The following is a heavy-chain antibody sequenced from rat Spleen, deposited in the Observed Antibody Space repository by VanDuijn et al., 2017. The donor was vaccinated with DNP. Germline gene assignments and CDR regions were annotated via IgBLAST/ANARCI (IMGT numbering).Heavy chain of an antibody. CDR1: GFTFSAYY. Sequence: EVQLVESGGGLVQPGRSLKLSCAASGFTFSAYYMAWVRQAPAKGLEWVASISTGGGNTYYRDSVEGRFIISRDNAKSTLYLQMDSLRSEETATYYCVRWNSGHFDYWGQGVMVPVSS. D-gene: IGHD4-3*01. CDR2: ISTGGGNT. V-gene: IGHV5S11*01. J-gene: IGHJ2*01. CDR3: VRWNSGHFDY.